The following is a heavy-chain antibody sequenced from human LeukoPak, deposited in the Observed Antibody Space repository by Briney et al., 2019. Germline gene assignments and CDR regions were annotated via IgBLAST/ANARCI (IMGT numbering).Heavy chain of an antibody. D-gene: IGHD2-2*02. CDR1: GYTFTDYA. CDR3: ARDGCSITTCYSHDS. V-gene: IGHV7-4-1*02. Sequence: ASVKVSCKASGYTFTDYAINWVRQAPGQGLEWMGWINTNTGNPTYVQGFTGRFVFSLDTSVSTAYLQISSPKAEDTAVYYCARDGCSITTCYSHDSWGQGTLVTVSS. CDR2: INTNTGNP. J-gene: IGHJ4*02.